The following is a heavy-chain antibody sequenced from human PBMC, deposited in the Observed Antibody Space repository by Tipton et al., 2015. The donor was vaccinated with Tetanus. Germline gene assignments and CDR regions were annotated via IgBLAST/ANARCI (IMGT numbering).Heavy chain of an antibody. Sequence: QSGAEVKKPGASVKVSCKASGYTFTGYYMHWVRQAPGQGLEWMGRINPNSGGTNYAQKFQGRVTMTRDTSISTAYMELSRLRSDDTAVYYCARAEGYYYDSSGYSPVLLDYWGQGTLVTVSS. CDR3: ARAEGYYYDSSGYSPVLLDY. J-gene: IGHJ4*02. D-gene: IGHD3-22*01. CDR1: GYTFTGYY. CDR2: INPNSGGT. V-gene: IGHV1-2*06.